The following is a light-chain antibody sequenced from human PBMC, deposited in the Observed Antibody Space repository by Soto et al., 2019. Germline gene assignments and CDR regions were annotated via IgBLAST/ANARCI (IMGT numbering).Light chain of an antibody. CDR2: GSN. CDR3: AAWDDNLLGM. CDR1: TSNIGSNS. V-gene: IGLV1-44*01. J-gene: IGLJ3*02. Sequence: QSVLTQPTSASGAPGQRVTISCSGSTSNIGSNSVNWYQQVPGTAPRLLIYGSNQRPSGVPDRFSASKSGTSASLVISGLQSEDEASYYCAAWDDNLLGMFGGGTKVTVL.